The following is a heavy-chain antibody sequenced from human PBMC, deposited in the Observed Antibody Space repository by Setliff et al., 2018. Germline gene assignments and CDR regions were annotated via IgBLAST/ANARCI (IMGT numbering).Heavy chain of an antibody. V-gene: IGHV4-39*01. CDR3: GRGFSRIEGWGNWFDP. D-gene: IGHD2-15*01. J-gene: IGHJ5*02. CDR1: GGSVSNSGFF. Sequence: SETVSLTCTVSGGSVSNSGFFWGWLRQAPGKGLEWIGNIYDSGSSNYNASLKSRLIITRDTSKNQISLKLTSVTAADTAVYYCGRGFSRIEGWGNWFDPWGQGILVTVSS. CDR2: IYDSGSS.